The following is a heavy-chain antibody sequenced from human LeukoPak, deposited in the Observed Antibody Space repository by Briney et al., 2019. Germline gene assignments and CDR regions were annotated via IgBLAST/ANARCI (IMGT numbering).Heavy chain of an antibody. CDR2: INHSGST. CDR3: AREGRLHYYYYGMDV. D-gene: IGHD5-18*01. J-gene: IGHJ6*02. CDR1: GGSFSGYY. Sequence: SETLSLTCAVYGGSFSGYYWSWIRQSPGKGLEWIGEINHSGSTKYNPSLKSRVTISVDTSKNQFSLKLSSVTAADTAVYYCAREGRLHYYYYGMDVWGQGTTVTVSS. V-gene: IGHV4-34*01.